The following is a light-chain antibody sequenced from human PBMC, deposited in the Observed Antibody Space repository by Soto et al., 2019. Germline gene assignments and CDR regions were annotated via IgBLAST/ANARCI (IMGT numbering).Light chain of an antibody. CDR1: SSDVGGNDY. CDR2: EVN. V-gene: IGLV2-14*01. CDR3: SSYSTTSTLV. Sequence: QSALTQPASVSGSPGQSVTISCTGASSDVGGNDYVSWYQQHPGKAPKLILYEVNNRPSGVSNHFSGSKSGNTASLIISGRQDDEEADYYCSSYSTTSTLVFGSGTKLTVL. J-gene: IGLJ1*01.